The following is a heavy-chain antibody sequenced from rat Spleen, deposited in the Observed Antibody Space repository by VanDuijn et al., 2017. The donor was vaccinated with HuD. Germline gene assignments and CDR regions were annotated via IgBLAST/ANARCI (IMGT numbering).Heavy chain of an antibody. CDR1: GFTFSNNG. Sequence: EVQLVESGGGLVQPGRSLKLSCAASGFTFSNNGMAWVRQAPAKGLEWVATISYDGGSIYYRDSVKGRFTISRNNAKSTLYLQMDSLRSEDTATYYCARHGTVGRIYLPFDYWGQGVMVTVSS. D-gene: IGHD2-1*01. V-gene: IGHV5-29*01. J-gene: IGHJ2*01. CDR2: ISYDGGSI. CDR3: ARHGTVGRIYLPFDY.